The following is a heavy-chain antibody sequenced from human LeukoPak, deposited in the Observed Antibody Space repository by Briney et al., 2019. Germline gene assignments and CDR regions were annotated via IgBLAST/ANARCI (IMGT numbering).Heavy chain of an antibody. Sequence: SQTLSLTCTVSGGSVSSGDYYWSWIRQPPGKGLEWIGYTYYSGNTYYNPSLKSRLTILVDTSKNQFSLKLTSVTAADTAVYYCARDKVGATNWLDPWGQGTLVTVSS. CDR3: ARDKVGATNWLDP. J-gene: IGHJ5*02. CDR2: TYYSGNT. V-gene: IGHV4-30-4*01. CDR1: GGSVSSGDYY. D-gene: IGHD1-26*01.